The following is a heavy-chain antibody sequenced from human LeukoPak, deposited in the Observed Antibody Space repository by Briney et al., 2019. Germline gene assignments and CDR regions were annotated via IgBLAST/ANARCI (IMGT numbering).Heavy chain of an antibody. CDR1: GGPISNYY. J-gene: IGHJ3*02. D-gene: IGHD3-16*01. CDR2: FHYSVST. CDR3: VRLGQPNAFDI. Sequence: SETLSLTCTVSGGPISNYYWSWIRQPPGKGLECIGYFHYSVSTNYNPSLKSRVTISVDTSKNQFSLKLTSVTAADTAVYYCVRLGQPNAFDIWGQGTMVTVSS. V-gene: IGHV4-59*08.